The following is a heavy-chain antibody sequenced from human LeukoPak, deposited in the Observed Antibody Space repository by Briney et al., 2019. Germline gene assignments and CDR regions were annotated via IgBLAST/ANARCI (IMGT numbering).Heavy chain of an antibody. CDR3: ARGARRRITMIVVVIGHFDY. Sequence: SETLSLTCAVYGGSFSGYYWSWIRQPPGKGLEWIGEINHSGSTNYNPPLKSRVTISVDTSKNQFSLKLSSVTATDTAVYYCARGARRRITMIVVVIGHFDYWGQGTLVTVSS. J-gene: IGHJ4*02. V-gene: IGHV4-34*01. CDR1: GGSFSGYY. D-gene: IGHD3-22*01. CDR2: INHSGST.